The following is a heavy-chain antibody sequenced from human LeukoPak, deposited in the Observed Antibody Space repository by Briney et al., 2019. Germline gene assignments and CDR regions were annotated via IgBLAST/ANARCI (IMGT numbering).Heavy chain of an antibody. Sequence: GGSLRLSCAASGFTFSVSEIHWVRQAPGKGLEWVGHISHKGNSYTTEYSESVKGRFIVSRDDSKQTAYLQMNRLNTEDTAVYYCATPVPHGSDPSLYYYYMDVWGKGTTVTISS. J-gene: IGHJ6*03. D-gene: IGHD3-10*01. CDR1: GFTFSVSE. CDR3: ATPVPHGSDPSLYYYYMDV. CDR2: ISHKGNSYTT. V-gene: IGHV3-73*01.